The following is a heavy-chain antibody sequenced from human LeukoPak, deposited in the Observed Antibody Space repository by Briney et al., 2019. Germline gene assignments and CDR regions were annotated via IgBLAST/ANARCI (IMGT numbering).Heavy chain of an antibody. V-gene: IGHV3-23*01. CDR2: ISGSGGST. J-gene: IGHJ4*02. D-gene: IGHD3-10*01. Sequence: PGGSLRLSCAASGFTFSSYGMSWVRQAPGKGLEWVSAISGSGGSTYYADSVKGRSTISRDNSKNTLYLQMNSLRAEDTAVYYCAKDVSRWFGEQDLYYFDYWGQGTLVTVSS. CDR3: AKDVSRWFGEQDLYYFDY. CDR1: GFTFSSYG.